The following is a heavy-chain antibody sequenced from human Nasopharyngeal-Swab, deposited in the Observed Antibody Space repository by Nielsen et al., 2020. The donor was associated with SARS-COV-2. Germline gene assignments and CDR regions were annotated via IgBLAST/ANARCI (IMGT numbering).Heavy chain of an antibody. CDR1: GGSISSYY. Sequence: SETLTLTCAASGGSISSYYWSWIRQPPGKGLEWIVYIYYSGSTNYNPSLKSRVTISVDTSKNQFSLKLSSVTAADKAVYYCARDSVYYGDYQPYYGMDVWGQGTTVTVSS. V-gene: IGHV4-59*13. CDR3: ARDSVYYGDYQPYYGMDV. CDR2: IYYSGST. D-gene: IGHD4-17*01. J-gene: IGHJ6*02.